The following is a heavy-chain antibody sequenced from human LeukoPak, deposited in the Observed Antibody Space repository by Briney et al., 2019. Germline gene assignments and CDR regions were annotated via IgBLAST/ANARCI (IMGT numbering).Heavy chain of an antibody. J-gene: IGHJ4*02. CDR1: GFTFSSYW. CDR3: ARDKVTGDSYFDF. D-gene: IGHD2-21*02. V-gene: IGHV3-7*01. CDR2: IKQDGSEK. Sequence: GGSLRLSCAASGFTFSSYWMSWVRQAPGKGLEWVAHIKQDGSEKNYVDSVKGRFTNSRDNAKNSLLLQMDGLRAEDSAVYYCARDKVTGDSYFDFWGQGALVTVSS.